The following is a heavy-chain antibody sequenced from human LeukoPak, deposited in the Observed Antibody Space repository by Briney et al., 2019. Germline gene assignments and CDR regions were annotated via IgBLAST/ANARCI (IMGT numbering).Heavy chain of an antibody. CDR2: ISGTGGST. Sequence: GGSLRLSCAASGFTFSSYAMNWVRQAPGKGLEWVSAISGTGGSTYYADSVKGRFTISRDNSKNTLYLQMNSLRAEDTAVYYCARDHSHITMVRGVIPLNYMDVWGKGTTVTVSS. CDR3: ARDHSHITMVRGVIPLNYMDV. D-gene: IGHD3-10*01. J-gene: IGHJ6*03. CDR1: GFTFSSYA. V-gene: IGHV3-23*01.